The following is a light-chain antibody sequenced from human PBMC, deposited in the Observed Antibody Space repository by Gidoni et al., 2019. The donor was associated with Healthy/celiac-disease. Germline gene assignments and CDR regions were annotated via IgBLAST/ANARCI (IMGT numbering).Light chain of an antibody. CDR3: QQSYSTPVT. CDR2: AAS. V-gene: IGKV1-39*01. CDR1: QSISSY. J-gene: IGKJ3*01. Sequence: TITCRASQSISSYLNWYQQKPGKAPKLLIYAASSLQSGVPSRFSGSGSGTDFTLTISSLQPEDFATYYCQQSYSTPVTFVPGTKVDIK.